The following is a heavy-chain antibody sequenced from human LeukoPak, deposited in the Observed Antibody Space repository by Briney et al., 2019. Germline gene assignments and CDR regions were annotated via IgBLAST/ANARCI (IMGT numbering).Heavy chain of an antibody. CDR3: ARGPLMVRGVILNSLYYYYYGMDV. Sequence: GGSLRLSCAASGFILSSYWMSWVRQAPGKGLEWVANRKQDGSEKYYVDSVKGRFTISRDNAKNSLYLQMNSLRAEDTAVYYCARGPLMVRGVILNSLYYYYYGMDVWGQGTTVTVSS. D-gene: IGHD3-10*01. V-gene: IGHV3-7*01. CDR2: RKQDGSEK. J-gene: IGHJ6*02. CDR1: GFILSSYW.